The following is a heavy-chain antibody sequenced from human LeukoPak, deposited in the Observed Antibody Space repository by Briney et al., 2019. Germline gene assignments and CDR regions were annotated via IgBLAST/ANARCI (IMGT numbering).Heavy chain of an antibody. CDR1: GFTFSSYG. V-gene: IGHV3-30*02. J-gene: IGHJ4*02. Sequence: GGSLRLSCAASGFTFSSYGMHWVRQAPGKGLEWVAFIRYDGSNKYYADSVKGRFTISRDNSKNTLYLQMNSLRAEDTAVYYCAKDFYDFWSGYYLAGYWGQGTLVTVSS. CDR2: IRYDGSNK. D-gene: IGHD3-3*01. CDR3: AKDFYDFWSGYYLAGY.